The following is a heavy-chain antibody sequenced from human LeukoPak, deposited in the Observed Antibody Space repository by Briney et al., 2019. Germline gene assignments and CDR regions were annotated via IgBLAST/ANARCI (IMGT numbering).Heavy chain of an antibody. Sequence: GEALRLSCTGSRFPLGEYHMSWFRPAPGEGVEWVGGIRRKAYGETTKYAASVKGRFSISRDDSKSIAYLQMNSLRTEDTAVYYCTREGRGSNFDYWGQGTLVTVSS. CDR3: TREGRGSNFDY. CDR2: IRRKAYGETT. CDR1: RFPLGEYH. V-gene: IGHV3-49*03. J-gene: IGHJ4*02. D-gene: IGHD2-15*01.